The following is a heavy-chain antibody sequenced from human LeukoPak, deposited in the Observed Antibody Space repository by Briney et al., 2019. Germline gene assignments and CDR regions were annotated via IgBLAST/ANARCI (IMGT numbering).Heavy chain of an antibody. CDR3: ARGYSSSWYVRRWYFGL. D-gene: IGHD6-13*01. Sequence: SETLSLTCAVYGGSFSGYYWSWIRQPPGKGLEWIGEINHSGSTNYNPSLKSRVTISVDTSKNQFSLKLSSVTAADTAVYYCARGYSSSWYVRRWYFGLWGRGTLVTVSS. CDR1: GGSFSGYY. J-gene: IGHJ2*01. V-gene: IGHV4-34*01. CDR2: INHSGST.